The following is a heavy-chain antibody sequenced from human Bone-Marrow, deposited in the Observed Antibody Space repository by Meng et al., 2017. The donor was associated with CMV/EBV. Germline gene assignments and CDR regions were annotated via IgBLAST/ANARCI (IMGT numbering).Heavy chain of an antibody. CDR1: GGSISSSTYY. V-gene: IGHV4-39*01. J-gene: IGHJ4*02. CDR3: ARQNHYSTQVY. D-gene: IGHD6-13*01. CDR2: IYYSGTT. Sequence: SETLSLTCTVSGGSISSSTYYWGWIRQPPGKGLEWIGTIYYSGTTYYNPSLKSRVTISVDTSKNQFSLKLSSVTAADTAVYYCARQNHYSTQVYWGQGTLVTVSS.